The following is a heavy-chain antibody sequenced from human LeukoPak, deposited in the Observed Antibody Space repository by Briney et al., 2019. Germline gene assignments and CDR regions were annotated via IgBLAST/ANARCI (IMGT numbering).Heavy chain of an antibody. CDR3: ARDVGSGWFTLDY. V-gene: IGHV1-46*01. CDR1: GYTFTSYG. CDR2: IIPSGGGT. Sequence: ASVKVSCKASGYTFTSYGISWVRQAPGQGLEWMGRIIPSGGGTIYTQKFQGSLTMTKDTSTATVYMELSSLRSEDTATYFCARDVGSGWFTLDYWGQGTLVTVSS. D-gene: IGHD6-19*01. J-gene: IGHJ4*02.